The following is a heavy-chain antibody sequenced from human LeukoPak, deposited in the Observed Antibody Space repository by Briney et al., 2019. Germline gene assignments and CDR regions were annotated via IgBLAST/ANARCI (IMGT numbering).Heavy chain of an antibody. J-gene: IGHJ4*02. D-gene: IGHD3-3*01. CDR3: AKETLQYYDFWSGYSSFDY. V-gene: IGHV3-30*02. CDR2: IRYDGSNK. CDR1: GFTFSSYG. Sequence: GGSLRLSCAASGFTFSSYGMHWVRQAPGKGLEWVAFIRYDGSNKYYADSVKGRFTISRDNSKNTLYLQMNSLRAEDTAVYYCAKETLQYYDFWSGYSSFDYWGQGTLVTVSS.